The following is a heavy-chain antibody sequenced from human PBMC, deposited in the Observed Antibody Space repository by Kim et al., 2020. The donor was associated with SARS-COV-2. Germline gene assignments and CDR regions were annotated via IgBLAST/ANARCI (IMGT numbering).Heavy chain of an antibody. CDR2: IYYSGST. J-gene: IGHJ6*02. CDR1: GGSISSSSYY. V-gene: IGHV4-39*01. Sequence: SETLSLTCTVSGGSISSSSYYWGWIRQPPGKGLEWIGSIYYSGSTYYNPSLKSRVTISVDTSKNQFSLKLSSVTAADTAVYYCARRRRYFDQLLYYYYYGMDVWGQGTTVTVSS. D-gene: IGHD3-9*01. CDR3: ARRRRYFDQLLYYYYYGMDV.